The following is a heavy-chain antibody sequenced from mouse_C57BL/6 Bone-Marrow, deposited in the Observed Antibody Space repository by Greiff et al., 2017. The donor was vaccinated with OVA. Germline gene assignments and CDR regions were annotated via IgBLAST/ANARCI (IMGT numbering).Heavy chain of an antibody. CDR1: GYSITSDY. J-gene: IGHJ2*01. CDR2: ISYSGST. V-gene: IGHV3-8*01. CDR3: ASSHKLGQRDY. Sequence: VHVKQSGPGLAKPSQTLSLTCSVTGYSITSDYWNWIRKFPGNKLEYMGYISYSGSTYYNPSLKSRISITRDTSKNQYYLQLNSVTTEDTATYYCASSHKLGQRDYWGQGTTLTVSS. D-gene: IGHD4-1*01.